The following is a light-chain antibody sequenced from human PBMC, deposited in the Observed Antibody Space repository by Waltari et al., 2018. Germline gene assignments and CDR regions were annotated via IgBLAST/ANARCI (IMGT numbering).Light chain of an antibody. V-gene: IGKV3-20*01. Sequence: DIVLTQSPGTLSLSPGEGATRSCRASQSVGRSLVWYQQRPGRAPRLLIYGASSRATGIPDRFTGSGSGTDFSLTISRLEPEDFAVYYCQMYVRLPVTFGQGTKVEI. CDR3: QMYVRLPVT. J-gene: IGKJ1*01. CDR2: GAS. CDR1: QSVGRS.